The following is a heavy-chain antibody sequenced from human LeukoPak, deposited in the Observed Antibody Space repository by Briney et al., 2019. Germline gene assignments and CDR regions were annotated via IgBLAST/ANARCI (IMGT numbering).Heavy chain of an antibody. D-gene: IGHD3-22*01. CDR1: GGSFSGYY. J-gene: IGHJ4*02. CDR3: ARGRKYYYDSSGYRLCYFDY. CDR2: INHSGST. Sequence: SETLSLTCAVYGGSFSGYYWSWIRQPPGKGLEWIGEINHSGSTNYNPSLKSRVTISVDTSKNQFSLKLSSVTAADTAVYYCARGRKYYYDSSGYRLCYFDYWGQGTLVTVSS. V-gene: IGHV4-34*01.